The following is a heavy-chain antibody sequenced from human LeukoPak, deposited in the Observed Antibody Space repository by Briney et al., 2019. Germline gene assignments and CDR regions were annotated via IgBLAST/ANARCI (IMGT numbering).Heavy chain of an antibody. V-gene: IGHV3-30*04. CDR3: ARDTPPDYYDSSGYSDY. CDR1: GFTFSSYA. CDR2: ISYDGSNK. Sequence: GGSLRLSCAASGFTFSSYAMHWVRQAPGKGLEWVAVISYDGSNKYYADSVKGRFTISRDNSKNTLYLQMNSLRAEDTAVYYCARDTPPDYYDSSGYSDYWGQGTLVTVSS. D-gene: IGHD3-22*01. J-gene: IGHJ4*02.